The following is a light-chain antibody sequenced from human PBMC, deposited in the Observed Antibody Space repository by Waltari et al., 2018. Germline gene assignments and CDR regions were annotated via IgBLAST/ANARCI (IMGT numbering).Light chain of an antibody. J-gene: IGKJ4*02. CDR3: QQYAATPLT. CDR2: RAS. CDR1: QAISNS. Sequence: DIQMTQSPSSLSASVEDRVTITCRASQAISNSLAWYQQKPGKAPKVLLYRASTLESGVPSRFSGSGTGTDYTLTISSLQPEDFATYYCQQYAATPLTFGGGTKVEIK. V-gene: IGKV1-NL1*01.